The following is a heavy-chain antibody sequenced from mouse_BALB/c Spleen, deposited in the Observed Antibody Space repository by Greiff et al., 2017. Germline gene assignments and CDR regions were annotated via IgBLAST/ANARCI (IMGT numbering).Heavy chain of an antibody. D-gene: IGHD1-2*01. Sequence: VQLKESGGDLVKPGGSLKLSCAASGFTFSSYGMSWVRQTPDKRLEWVATISSGGSYTYYPDSVKGRFTISRDNAKNTLYLQMSSLKSEDTAMYYCARQFITTATDAMDYWGQGTSVTVSS. V-gene: IGHV5-6*01. J-gene: IGHJ4*01. CDR1: GFTFSSYG. CDR3: ARQFITTATDAMDY. CDR2: ISSGGSYT.